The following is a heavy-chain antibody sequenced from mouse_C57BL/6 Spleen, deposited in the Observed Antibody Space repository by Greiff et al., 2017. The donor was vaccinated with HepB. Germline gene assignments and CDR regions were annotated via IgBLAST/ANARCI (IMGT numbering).Heavy chain of an antibody. V-gene: IGHV1-53*01. J-gene: IGHJ1*03. CDR3: AREGYYTSRYFDV. CDR1: GYTFTSYW. CDR2: INPSNGGT. Sequence: QVQLQQPGTELVKPGASVKLSCKASGYTFTSYWMHWVKQRPGQGLEWIGNINPSNGGTNYNEKFKSKATLTVDKSSSTAYMQLSSLTSEDSAVYYGAREGYYTSRYFDVWGTGTTVTVSS. D-gene: IGHD2-12*01.